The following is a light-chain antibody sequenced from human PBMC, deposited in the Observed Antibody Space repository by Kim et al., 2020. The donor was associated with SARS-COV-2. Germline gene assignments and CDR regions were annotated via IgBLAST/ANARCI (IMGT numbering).Light chain of an antibody. Sequence: QAVVTQPPSASGTPGQRVTVSCSGTESNIVIQSVNWYQHLPGTAPKLLIYRNSVRTSGVPERFSGSKSGTSASLAISGLQPEDEADYICAVWDDKLKGPLFGGGTELTVL. CDR2: RNS. V-gene: IGLV1-44*01. J-gene: IGLJ2*01. CDR3: AVWDDKLKGPL. CDR1: ESNIVIQS.